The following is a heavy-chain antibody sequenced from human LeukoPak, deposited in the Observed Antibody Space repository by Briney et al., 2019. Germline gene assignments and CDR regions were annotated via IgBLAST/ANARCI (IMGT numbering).Heavy chain of an antibody. CDR2: ISYDGSNK. Sequence: PGGSLRLSCAASGFTFSGYAMHWVRQAPGKGLEWVAVISYDGSNKYYADSVKGRFTISRDNSKNTLYLQMNGLRAEDTAVYYCAREGQSIFDYWGQGTLVTVSS. J-gene: IGHJ4*02. CDR3: AREGQSIFDY. CDR1: GFTFSGYA. V-gene: IGHV3-30-3*01. D-gene: IGHD6-6*01.